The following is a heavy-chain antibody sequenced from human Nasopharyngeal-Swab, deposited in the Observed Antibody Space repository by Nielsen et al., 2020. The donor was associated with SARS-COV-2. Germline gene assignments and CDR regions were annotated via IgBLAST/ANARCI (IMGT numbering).Heavy chain of an antibody. CDR3: AGGNSADH. CDR2: ISGSSSHT. D-gene: IGHD4-23*01. V-gene: IGHV3-11*03. J-gene: IGHJ4*02. Sequence: GGSLRLSCAASGFTFSDYYMSWIRPIPGKGLEWVSYISGSSSHTSYADSVKGRFTISRDNAKNSLYLEMTSLRAEDTAVYYCAGGNSADHWGQGTLVTVSS. CDR1: GFTFSDYY.